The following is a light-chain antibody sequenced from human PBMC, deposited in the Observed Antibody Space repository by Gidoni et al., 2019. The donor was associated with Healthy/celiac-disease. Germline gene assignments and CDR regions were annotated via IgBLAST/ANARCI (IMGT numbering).Light chain of an antibody. CDR3: QQYTRYSWT. CDR1: QSISSW. J-gene: IGKJ1*01. V-gene: IGKV1-5*01. Sequence: DIQMTQSPSTLSASEDDRVTITCRASQSISSWLAWYQQKPGKAPKLLIYDASSLESGVPSRFSGSGSGTEFTLTISSLPPDDFATYYCQQYTRYSWTFGQGTKVEIK. CDR2: DAS.